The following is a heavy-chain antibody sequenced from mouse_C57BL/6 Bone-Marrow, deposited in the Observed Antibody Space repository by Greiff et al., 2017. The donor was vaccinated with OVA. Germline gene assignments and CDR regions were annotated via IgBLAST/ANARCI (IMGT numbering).Heavy chain of an antibody. CDR3: ARPPAPFAY. CDR1: GYTFTSYG. V-gene: IGHV1-81*01. J-gene: IGHJ3*01. CDR2: IYPRSGNT. Sequence: VQLQQSGAELARPGASVKLSCKASGYTFTSYGISWVKQRTGQGLEWIGEIYPRSGNTYYNEKFKGKATLTADKSSSTAYMELRSLTSEDSAVYFGARPPAPFAYWGQGTLVTVSA.